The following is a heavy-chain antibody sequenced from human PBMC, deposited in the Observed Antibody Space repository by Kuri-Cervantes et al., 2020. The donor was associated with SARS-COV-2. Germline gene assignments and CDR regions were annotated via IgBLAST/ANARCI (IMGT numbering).Heavy chain of an antibody. Sequence: GESLKISCAASGFTFDDYGMRWVRQAPGKGLEWVSYISSSGSTIYYADSVKGRFTISRDNAKNSLYLQMNSLRAEDTAVYYCARANVVVPAAMGFDPWGQGTLVTVSS. D-gene: IGHD2-2*01. J-gene: IGHJ5*02. CDR1: GFTFDDYG. V-gene: IGHV3-11*04. CDR3: ARANVVVPAAMGFDP. CDR2: ISSSGSTI.